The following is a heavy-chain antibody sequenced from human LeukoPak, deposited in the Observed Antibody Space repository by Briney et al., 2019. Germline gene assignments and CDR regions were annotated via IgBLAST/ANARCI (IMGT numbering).Heavy chain of an antibody. J-gene: IGHJ4*02. CDR1: GYTFTGYY. CDR2: IIPILGIA. V-gene: IGHV1-69*02. Sequence: SVKVSCKASGYTFTGYYMHWVRQAPGQGLEWMGRIIPILGIANYAQKFQGRVTITADKSTSTAYMELSSLRSEDTAVYYCARLNILTGYYFDYWGQGTLVTVSS. CDR3: ARLNILTGYYFDY. D-gene: IGHD3-9*01.